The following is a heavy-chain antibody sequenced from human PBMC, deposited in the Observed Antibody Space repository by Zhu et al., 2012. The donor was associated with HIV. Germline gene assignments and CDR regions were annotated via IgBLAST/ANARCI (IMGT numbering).Heavy chain of an antibody. V-gene: IGHV4-30-4*08. J-gene: IGHJ3*02. D-gene: IGHD1-26*01. Sequence: QVQLQESGPGLVKPSQTLSLTCTVSGGSISSGDYYWSWVRQSPVRGLEWIGYIYYSGTTYYIPSLKSRVTISVDTSKNQFSLKLTSVTAADTAMYYCARKQWELLPAFDIWGQGTMV. CDR1: GGSISSGDYY. CDR3: ARKQWELLPAFDI. CDR2: IYYSGTT.